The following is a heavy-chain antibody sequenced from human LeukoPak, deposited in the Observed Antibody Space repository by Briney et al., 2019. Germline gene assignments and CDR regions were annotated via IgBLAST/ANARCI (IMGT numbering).Heavy chain of an antibody. D-gene: IGHD6-19*01. CDR2: MNPNSGNT. V-gene: IGHV1-8*01. CDR1: GYTFTSYD. J-gene: IGHJ5*02. Sequence: ASVKVSCKASGYTFTSYDINWVRQATGQGLEWMGWMNPNSGNTGYAQKFQGRVTMTRKTSISTAYMELNSLRSEDTAIYYCARAGYSSGWWAERWFDPWGQGTLVTVSS. CDR3: ARAGYSSGWWAERWFDP.